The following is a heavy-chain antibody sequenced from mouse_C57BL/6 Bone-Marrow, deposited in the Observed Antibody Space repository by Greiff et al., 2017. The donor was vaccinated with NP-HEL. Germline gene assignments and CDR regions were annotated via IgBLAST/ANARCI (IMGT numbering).Heavy chain of an antibody. Sequence: VQLQQSGAELVKPGASVKLSCKASGYTFTSYWMQWVKQRPGQGLEWIGEIDPSDSYTNYNQKFKGKATLTVDTSSSTAYMQLSSLTSEDSAVYYCARNYYGSSDYYAMDYWGQGTAVTVSS. CDR1: GYTFTSYW. J-gene: IGHJ4*01. CDR2: IDPSDSYT. V-gene: IGHV1-50*01. CDR3: ARNYYGSSDYYAMDY. D-gene: IGHD1-1*01.